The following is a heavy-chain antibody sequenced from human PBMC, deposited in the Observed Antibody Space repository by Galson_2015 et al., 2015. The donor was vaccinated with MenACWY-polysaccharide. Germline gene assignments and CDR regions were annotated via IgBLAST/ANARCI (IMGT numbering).Heavy chain of an antibody. V-gene: IGHV3-74*01. J-gene: IGHJ6*02. Sequence: SLRLSCAASGFTFSDYWMHWVRQAPGKGLVWVSRINSDGSGTSYADSVKGRFTISRDNAKNSLFLQMNSLRAEDTAVYYCARLRCSSTSCYPTDYYYYGMDVWGQGTTVTVSS. CDR1: GFTFSDYW. D-gene: IGHD2-2*01. CDR2: INSDGSGT. CDR3: ARLRCSSTSCYPTDYYYYGMDV.